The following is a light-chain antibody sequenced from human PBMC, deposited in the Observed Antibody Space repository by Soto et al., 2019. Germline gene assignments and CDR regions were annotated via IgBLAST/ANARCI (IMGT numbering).Light chain of an antibody. CDR2: GAS. CDR3: QQYGSSLWT. J-gene: IGKJ1*01. Sequence: EIVLTQSPGTLSLSPGERATLSCRASQSVSSSYLAWYQQKPGQAPRLLIYGASSRATGTPDRFSGSGSGTDFTLTISRLEPEDFAVYYCQQYGSSLWTFGQGTKVDIK. CDR1: QSVSSSY. V-gene: IGKV3-20*01.